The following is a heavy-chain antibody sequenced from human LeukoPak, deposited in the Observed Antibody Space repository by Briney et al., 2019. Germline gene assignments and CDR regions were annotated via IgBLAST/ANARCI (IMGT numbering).Heavy chain of an antibody. Sequence: SETLSLTCAVYGGSFSGYYWSWIRQPAGKGLEWIGRIYTSGSTNYNPSLKSRVTISVDKSKNQFSLKLSSVTAADTAVYYCARLGGSSSWYVGYYYMDVWGKGTTVTVSS. CDR1: GGSFSGYY. CDR3: ARLGGSSSWYVGYYYMDV. D-gene: IGHD6-13*01. J-gene: IGHJ6*03. V-gene: IGHV4-59*10. CDR2: IYTSGST.